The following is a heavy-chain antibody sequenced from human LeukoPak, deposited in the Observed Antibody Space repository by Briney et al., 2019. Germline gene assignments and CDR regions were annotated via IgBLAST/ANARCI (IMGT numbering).Heavy chain of an antibody. CDR3: ARDLSVAGRTYYFDY. V-gene: IGHV3-21*01. Sequence: PGGSLRLSCAASGFTFSSYWMHWVRQAPGKGLVWVSSISSSSSYIYYADSVKGRFTISRDNAKNSLYLQMNSLRAEDTAVYYCARDLSVAGRTYYFDYWGQGTLVTVSS. D-gene: IGHD6-19*01. J-gene: IGHJ4*02. CDR2: ISSSSSYI. CDR1: GFTFSSYW.